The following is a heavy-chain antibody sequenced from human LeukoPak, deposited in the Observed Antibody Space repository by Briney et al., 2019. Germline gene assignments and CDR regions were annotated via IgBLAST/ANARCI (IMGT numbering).Heavy chain of an antibody. V-gene: IGHV1-69*13. J-gene: IGHJ4*02. CDR1: GGTFSSYA. CDR2: IIPIFGTA. D-gene: IGHD5-18*01. CDR3: ASKRGYSYGLDY. Sequence: SVKVSCRASGGTFSSYAISWVRQAPGQGLEWMGGIIPIFGTANYAQKFQGRVTITADESTSTGYMELSSLRSEDTAVYYCASKRGYSYGLDYWAREPWSPSPQ.